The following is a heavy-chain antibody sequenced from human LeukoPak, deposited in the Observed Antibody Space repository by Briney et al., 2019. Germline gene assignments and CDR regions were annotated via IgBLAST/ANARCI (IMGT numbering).Heavy chain of an antibody. CDR2: INHSGST. V-gene: IGHV4-34*01. J-gene: IGHJ4*02. CDR3: ARGLTARPGELDY. Sequence: PSETLSLTCAVYGGSFSGYYWSWIRQPPGKGLEWIGEINHSGSTNYNPSLKSRVTISVDTSKNQFSLKLSSVTAADTAVYYCARGLTARPGELDYWGQGTLVTVSS. D-gene: IGHD5-18*01. CDR1: GGSFSGYY.